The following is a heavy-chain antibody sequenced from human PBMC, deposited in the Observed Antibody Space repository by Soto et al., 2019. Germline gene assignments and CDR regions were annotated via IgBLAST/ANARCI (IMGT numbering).Heavy chain of an antibody. CDR3: ARDRVPLLYSSGPSAWFV. V-gene: IGHV1-69*04. Sequence: SVKVSCKTPGYTFTRYNIHWVRQAPGQRLEWMGRIIPILDIANYAQKFQGRVTITADKSTSTAYMELSRLRSDDTAVYYCARDRVPLLYSSGPSAWFVRGQRTPVTVSS. CDR1: GYTFTRYN. J-gene: IGHJ4*02. CDR2: IIPILDIA. D-gene: IGHD6-19*01.